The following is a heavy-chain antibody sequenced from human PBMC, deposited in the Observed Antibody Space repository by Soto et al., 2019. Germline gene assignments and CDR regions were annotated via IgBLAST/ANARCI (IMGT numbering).Heavy chain of an antibody. CDR2: IRRHTSVT. Sequence: EVQLVESGGMLVQPGGSLRLSCAASGLTLSTSSMNWVRQAPGKGLEWISYIRRHTSVTAYADSVKGRFTISRDSAKNSLYLQMDSLRVEDTAVYYCGKVAVSGYCTVDRWGQRTVVTVPS. CDR3: GKVAVSGYCTVDR. D-gene: IGHD3-22*01. CDR1: GLTLSTSS. V-gene: IGHV3-48*01. J-gene: IGHJ5*02.